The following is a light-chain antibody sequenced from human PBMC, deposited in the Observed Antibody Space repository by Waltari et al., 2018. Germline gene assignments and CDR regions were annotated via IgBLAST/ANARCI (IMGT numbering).Light chain of an antibody. CDR3: ATYAGGDNLF. CDR2: EVN. V-gene: IGLV2-8*01. J-gene: IGLJ2*01. Sequence: QSALTQPPSASGSLGQSVTISCTGTTSDFDLYDYVSWYQQHPGQAPKLLLFEVNKRPSGVPDRFSGAKSGNAASLTVSGLQAEDEAAYFCATYAGGDNLFFGGGTKLTV. CDR1: TSDFDLYDY.